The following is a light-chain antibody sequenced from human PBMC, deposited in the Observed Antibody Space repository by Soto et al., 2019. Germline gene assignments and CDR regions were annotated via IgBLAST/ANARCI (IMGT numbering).Light chain of an antibody. CDR3: QQYYRVPQLT. J-gene: IGKJ4*01. CDR1: QSLFYSPNNKTY. Sequence: DIVMTQSPDSLAVSLGERATINCKSSQSLFYSPNNKTYLAWYQHKAGQSPKLLIYWASNRESGVPDQFSGSGFGTAFTLTIIILQAEDVAVYYCQQYYRVPQLTFGAGTKVEIK. CDR2: WAS. V-gene: IGKV4-1*01.